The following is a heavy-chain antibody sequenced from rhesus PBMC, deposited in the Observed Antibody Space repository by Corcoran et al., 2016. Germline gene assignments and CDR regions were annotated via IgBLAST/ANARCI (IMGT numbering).Heavy chain of an antibody. J-gene: IGHJ4*01. CDR1: GGSISSNY. D-gene: IGHD6-13*01. CDR2: IYGSGGSN. Sequence: QVQLQESGPGLVKPLETLSLTCAVSGGSISSNYWSWIRQPPGKGLEWIGYIYGSGGSNNYNPSLKSRVTLSVDTSKNQFSLKLSSVTAADTAVYYCAREAVAAGAFDYWGQGVLVTVSS. CDR3: AREAVAAGAFDY. V-gene: IGHV4S11*01.